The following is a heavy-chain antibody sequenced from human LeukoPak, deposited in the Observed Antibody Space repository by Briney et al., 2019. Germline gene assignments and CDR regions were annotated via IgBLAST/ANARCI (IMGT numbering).Heavy chain of an antibody. CDR2: INPNSGGT. Sequence: ASVKVSCKASGYTLTGYYMYWVRQAPGQGLEWMGWINPNSGGTNYAQKFQGWVTMTRGTSVSTAYMELSRLTPDDTAVYYCARDHYYSSGSPSFAYWGQGTLVTVSS. J-gene: IGHJ4*02. CDR3: ARDHYYSSGSPSFAY. D-gene: IGHD3-10*01. V-gene: IGHV1-2*04. CDR1: GYTLTGYY.